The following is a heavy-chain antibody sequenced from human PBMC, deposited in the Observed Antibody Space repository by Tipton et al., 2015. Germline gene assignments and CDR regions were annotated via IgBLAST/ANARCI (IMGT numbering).Heavy chain of an antibody. D-gene: IGHD3-22*01. Sequence: TLSLTCTVSGGSISSSSYYWGWIRQPPGKGLEWIGSIYYSGSTYYNPSLKSRVTISLDTAKNQISLRLTSVTAADTAVYYCARGVDRSGPYYDYWGQGALVTVSS. CDR2: IYYSGST. CDR1: GGSISSSSYY. J-gene: IGHJ4*02. CDR3: ARGVDRSGPYYDY. V-gene: IGHV4-39*07.